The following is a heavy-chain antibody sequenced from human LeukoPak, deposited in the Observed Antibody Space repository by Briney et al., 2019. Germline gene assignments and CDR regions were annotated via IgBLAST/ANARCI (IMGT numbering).Heavy chain of an antibody. CDR2: IRSDGSKE. D-gene: IGHD2-2*01. CDR1: GFTFSNYG. V-gene: IGHV3-30*02. Sequence: PGGSLRLSCAASGFTFSNYGMHWVRQAPGKGLEWVAFIRSDGSKEYYADSVKGRFTISRDNSKNTLYLQMNSLRGEDTAVYYCSSAAHDYWGQGTLVTVSS. CDR3: SSAAHDY. J-gene: IGHJ4*02.